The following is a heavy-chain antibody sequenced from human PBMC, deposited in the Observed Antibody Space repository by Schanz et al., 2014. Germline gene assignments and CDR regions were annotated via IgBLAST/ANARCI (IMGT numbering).Heavy chain of an antibody. V-gene: IGHV3-21*01. CDR2: ISSSGSCI. J-gene: IGHJ6*02. D-gene: IGHD3-10*01. Sequence: EVQLVESGGGLVKPGGSLRLSCAASEFTFSSYKMNWVRQAPGKGLEWVSTISSSGSCIHYADSVKGRFTISRDKAKNSLVLQRNSLRVADAAFYECARLLVGYGAGSCDVWGQGTSVTVSS. CDR3: ARLLVGYGAGSCDV. CDR1: EFTFSSYK.